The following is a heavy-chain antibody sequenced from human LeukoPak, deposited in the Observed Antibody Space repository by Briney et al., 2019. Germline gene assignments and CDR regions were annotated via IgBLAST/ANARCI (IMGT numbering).Heavy chain of an antibody. Sequence: GGSLRLSCAASGFTFSSYSMNWVRQAPGKGLEWVSSISSGSSYIYYADSVKGRFTISRDKSKNTMYLQMNSLRAEDTALYYCARDLSGYCTSGTCYASDIWGQGTMVTVSS. CDR1: GFTFSSYS. D-gene: IGHD2-15*01. CDR3: ARDLSGYCTSGTCYASDI. CDR2: ISSGSSYI. V-gene: IGHV3-21*04. J-gene: IGHJ3*02.